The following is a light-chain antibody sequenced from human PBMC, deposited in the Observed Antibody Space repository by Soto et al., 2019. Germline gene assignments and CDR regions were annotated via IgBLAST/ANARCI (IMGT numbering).Light chain of an antibody. CDR2: DAS. J-gene: IGKJ1*01. V-gene: IGKV3-15*01. CDR3: QQYGDRPRT. Sequence: EVVLTQSPATLSVPPGDTATHSFMASQDIGNAVARYHQRSGQAPRLLIFDASIRVPTTPARFSGSVSGTEFSLTISSLESEDFAVYFCQQYGDRPRTFGQGTKV. CDR1: QDIGNA.